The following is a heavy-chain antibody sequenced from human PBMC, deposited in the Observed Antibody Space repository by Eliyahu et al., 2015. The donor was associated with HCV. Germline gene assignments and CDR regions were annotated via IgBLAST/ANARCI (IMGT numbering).Heavy chain of an antibody. D-gene: IGHD5-24*01. CDR3: SRVGRDGFNHES. Sequence: VESGGDLIQPGGSLRLSCAVSGFPVSGPYMSWVRQAPGKGLEWVSMIFSSGVPYYSESVLGRFTISRDNLKNSVYLQMTSLTVEDTAVYYCSRVGRDGFNHESWGRGTLVTVAS. V-gene: IGHV3-53*01. CDR2: IFSSGVP. J-gene: IGHJ4*02. CDR1: GFPVSGPY.